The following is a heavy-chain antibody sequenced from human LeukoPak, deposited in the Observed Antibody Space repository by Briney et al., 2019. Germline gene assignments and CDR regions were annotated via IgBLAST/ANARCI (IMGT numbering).Heavy chain of an antibody. Sequence: PGDTLSLTCAVSGSSITSDYVWGSVRPPPGKGLEWISTIYYSWGTYFNPSLKSRVSISLDAAKNQFSLELTSLTAADTAIYYCARNVTAGFFDFWGQGILVTVSS. CDR3: ARNVTAGFFDF. CDR2: IYYSWGT. CDR1: GSSITSDYV. J-gene: IGHJ4*02. V-gene: IGHV4-38-2*01. D-gene: IGHD3-10*01.